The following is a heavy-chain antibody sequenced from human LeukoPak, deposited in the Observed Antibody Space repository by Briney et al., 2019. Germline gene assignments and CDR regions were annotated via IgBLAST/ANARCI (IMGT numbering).Heavy chain of an antibody. V-gene: IGHV3-30*18. J-gene: IGHJ4*02. D-gene: IGHD3/OR15-3a*01. CDR2: VSNDGGDK. CDR3: AKAHLLDWLLPFDY. CDR1: EFTFSSHA. Sequence: PGRSLRLSCAASEFTFSSHAMHWVRQAPGKGLEWVALVSNDGGDKYYADSVKGRFTISRDNSKNTLYLQMNSLRGEDTGVYYCAKAHLLDWLLPFDYWGQGTLVTVSS.